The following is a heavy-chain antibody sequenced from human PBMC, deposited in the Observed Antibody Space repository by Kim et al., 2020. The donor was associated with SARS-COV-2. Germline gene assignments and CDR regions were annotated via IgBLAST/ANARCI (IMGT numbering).Heavy chain of an antibody. D-gene: IGHD2-15*01. CDR1: GFTFSSYG. J-gene: IGHJ6*04. Sequence: GGSLRLSCAASGFTFSSYGMHWVRQAPGKGLEWVAVIWYDGSNKYYADSVKGRFTISIDNSKNTLYLQMNSLRAEDTAVYYCAKDFVISYYYYGMDVWGKGTTVTVSS. CDR2: IWYDGSNK. V-gene: IGHV3-33*06. CDR3: AKDFVISYYYYGMDV.